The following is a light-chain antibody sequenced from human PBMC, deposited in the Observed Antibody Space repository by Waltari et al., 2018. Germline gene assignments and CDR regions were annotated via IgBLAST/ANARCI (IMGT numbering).Light chain of an antibody. CDR1: QSVNWY. V-gene: IGKV3-11*01. J-gene: IGKJ4*01. CDR3: QQRRNWPLT. Sequence: IVLKQPPAPLSSPPGGSATLSCRASQSVNWYLAWYQQRPGQAPRLLIYDTSNRATGIPARFSGSGSETDFTLTISSLEPEDSAVYYCQQRRNWPLTFGGGTKVEIK. CDR2: DTS.